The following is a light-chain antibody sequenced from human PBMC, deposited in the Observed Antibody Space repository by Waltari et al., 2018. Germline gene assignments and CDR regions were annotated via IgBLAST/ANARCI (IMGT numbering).Light chain of an antibody. CDR3: GSWDSSLGIGV. CDR1: TPNIGNNY. V-gene: IGLV1-51*01. CDR2: EDK. J-gene: IGLJ3*02. Sequence: QSVLTQAPSVSAAPGQTVTISCSGTTPNIGNNYVSWYQQLPGAAPKLVIYEDKRRPSGLPHRFAGSKSGASATLGITGLQTGDEADYYCGSWDSSLGIGVLGGGTRLTVL.